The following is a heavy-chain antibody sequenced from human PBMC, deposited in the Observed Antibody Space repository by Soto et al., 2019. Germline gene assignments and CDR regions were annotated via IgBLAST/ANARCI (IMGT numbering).Heavy chain of an antibody. CDR3: AISREENSFDY. Sequence: GGSLRLSCAASGFTFSSYEMNWVRQAPGKGLEWVSYISSSGSTIYYADSVKGRFTISRDNAKNSLYLQMNSLRAEDTAVYYCAISREENSFDYWGQGTLVTVSS. CDR1: GFTFSSYE. V-gene: IGHV3-48*03. CDR2: ISSSGSTI. D-gene: IGHD1-26*01. J-gene: IGHJ4*02.